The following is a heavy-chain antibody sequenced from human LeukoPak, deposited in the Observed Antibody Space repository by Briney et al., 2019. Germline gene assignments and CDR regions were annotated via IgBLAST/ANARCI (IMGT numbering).Heavy chain of an antibody. CDR2: IYYDGSKT. J-gene: IGHJ4*02. CDR3: AKGINYYDSSGLLGDY. CDR1: GFTFSSFG. Sequence: GGSLRLSCAASGFTFSSFGMHWVRQAPGKGLEWAAFIYYDGSKTYYADSVKGRFTISRDNSKNTLFLQMNSLRAEDTAVYYCAKGINYYDSSGLLGDYWGQGTLVTVSS. V-gene: IGHV3-30*02. D-gene: IGHD3-22*01.